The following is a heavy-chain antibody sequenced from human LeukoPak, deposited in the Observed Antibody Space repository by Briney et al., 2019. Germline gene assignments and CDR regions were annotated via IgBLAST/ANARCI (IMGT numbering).Heavy chain of an antibody. CDR2: ISAYNGNT. J-gene: IGHJ6*02. D-gene: IGHD4-17*01. Sequence: EASVKVSCKASGYTFTSYGISWVRQAPGQGLEWMGWISAYNGNTNYAQKLQGRVTMTTDTSTSTAYMELRSLRSDDTAVYYCAKLTNGDYAHYYGMDVWGQGTTVTVSS. V-gene: IGHV1-18*01. CDR1: GYTFTSYG. CDR3: AKLTNGDYAHYYGMDV.